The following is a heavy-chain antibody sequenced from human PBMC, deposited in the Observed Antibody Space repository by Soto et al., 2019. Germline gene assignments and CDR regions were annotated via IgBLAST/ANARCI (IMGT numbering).Heavy chain of an antibody. CDR1: GFTFSSYG. D-gene: IGHD3-16*02. J-gene: IGHJ4*02. V-gene: IGHV3-30*18. CDR3: AKNQMITFGGVIVPPFDY. CDR2: ISYDGSNK. Sequence: GGSLRLSCAASGFTFSSYGMHWVRQAPGKGLEWVAVISYDGSNKYYADSVKGRFTISRDNSKNTLYLQMNSLRAEDTAVYYCAKNQMITFGGVIVPPFDYWGQGTLVTVSS.